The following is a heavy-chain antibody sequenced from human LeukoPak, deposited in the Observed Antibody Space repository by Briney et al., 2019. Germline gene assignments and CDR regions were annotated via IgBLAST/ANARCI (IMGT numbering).Heavy chain of an antibody. Sequence: GGSLRLSCAASGFTFSSYGMHWVRQAPGKGLEWVAFIRYDGSNKYYADSVKGRFTISRDNSKNTLYLQMNSLRAEDTAVYYCAKDGLEYCSSTSCHTHFDYWGQGTLVTVSS. CDR1: GFTFSSYG. V-gene: IGHV3-30*02. CDR3: AKDGLEYCSSTSCHTHFDY. D-gene: IGHD2-2*02. CDR2: IRYDGSNK. J-gene: IGHJ4*02.